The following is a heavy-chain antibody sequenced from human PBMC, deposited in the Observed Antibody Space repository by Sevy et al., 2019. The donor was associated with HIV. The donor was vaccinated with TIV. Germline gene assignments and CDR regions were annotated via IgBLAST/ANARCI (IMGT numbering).Heavy chain of an antibody. D-gene: IGHD6-19*01. V-gene: IGHV3-7*01. CDR3: ARDPGSGWRYYYYYYAMVV. J-gene: IGHJ6*02. CDR2: IKQDGSEK. Sequence: GGSLRLSCAASGFTFSSYWMSWVRQAPGKGLEWVANIKQDGSEKYYVDSVKGRFTISRDNAKNSLYLQMNSLRAEDTAVYYCARDPGSGWRYYYYYYAMVVWGQGTTVTDSS. CDR1: GFTFSSYW.